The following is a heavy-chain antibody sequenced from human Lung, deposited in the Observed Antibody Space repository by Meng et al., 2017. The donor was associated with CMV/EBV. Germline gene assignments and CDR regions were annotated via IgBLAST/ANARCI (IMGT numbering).Heavy chain of an antibody. D-gene: IGHD6-19*01. CDR2: ISSSGSTI. J-gene: IGHJ5*02. CDR1: GFTFSDYY. CDR3: ARGRIAVAVLFDP. Sequence: GESXMISCASSGFTFSDYYMSWIRQAPGKGLEWVSYISSSGSTIYYADSVKGRFTISRDNAKNSLYLQMNSLRAEDTAVYYCARGRIAVAVLFDPWGQGTXVTVSS. V-gene: IGHV3-11*01.